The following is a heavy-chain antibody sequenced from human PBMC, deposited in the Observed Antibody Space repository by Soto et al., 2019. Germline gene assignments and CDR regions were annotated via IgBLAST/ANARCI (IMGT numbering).Heavy chain of an antibody. Sequence: SETLCLTWTVSGGYIGSGGYYWSWIRPHPGKGLEWIGYIYYSGSTYYNPSLKSRVTISVDTSKNQFSLKLSSVTAADTAVYYCARERIAYGDFLSHWGQRTLVTVSS. CDR2: IYYSGST. CDR3: ARERIAYGDFLSH. D-gene: IGHD4-17*01. J-gene: IGHJ4*02. CDR1: GGYIGSGGYY. V-gene: IGHV4-31*02.